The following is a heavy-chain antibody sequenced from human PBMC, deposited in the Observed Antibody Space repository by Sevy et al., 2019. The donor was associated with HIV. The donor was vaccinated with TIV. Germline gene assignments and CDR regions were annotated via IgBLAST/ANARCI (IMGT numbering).Heavy chain of an antibody. J-gene: IGHJ6*02. CDR1: GDSVSSNNAA. Sequence: SQTLSLTCDISGDSVSSNNAAWNWIRQSPSRGLEWLGRTFYRSNWYNDYAVSVKGRITINPDTSKNQLSLQLTSVTPEDTAVYYCARDGLTYGGMDVWGQGTTVTVSS. V-gene: IGHV6-1*01. CDR2: TFYRSNWYN. D-gene: IGHD1-20*01. CDR3: ARDGLTYGGMDV.